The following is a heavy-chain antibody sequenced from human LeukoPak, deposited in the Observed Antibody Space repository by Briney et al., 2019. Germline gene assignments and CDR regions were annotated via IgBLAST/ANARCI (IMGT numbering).Heavy chain of an antibody. J-gene: IGHJ2*01. CDR2: ISTDGSYK. V-gene: IGHV3-30*04. CDR3: ARSLIPGRWYFDL. D-gene: IGHD3-16*01. CDR1: GFTFSSFP. Sequence: AGGSLRLSCAASGFTFSSFPFHWVRQAPGKGLEWVAAISTDGSYKYHGDSVKGRFTISRDNPMNTLYLQMNGLRPDDTAVYYCARSLIPGRWYFDLWGRGTLVTVSS.